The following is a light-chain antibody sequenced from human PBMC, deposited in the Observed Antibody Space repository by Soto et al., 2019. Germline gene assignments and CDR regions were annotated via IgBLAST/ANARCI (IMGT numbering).Light chain of an antibody. V-gene: IGLV2-14*01. CDR3: SSYTSSSTLYV. Sequence: QSVLTQPASVSGSPRQSITISCTGASSDVGGYTYVSWYQQHPGKAPKLMIYEVNNRPSGVSNRFSGSKSGNTASLTISGLQAEDEADYYCSSYTSSSTLYVFGTGNKVTVL. CDR2: EVN. CDR1: SSDVGGYTY. J-gene: IGLJ1*01.